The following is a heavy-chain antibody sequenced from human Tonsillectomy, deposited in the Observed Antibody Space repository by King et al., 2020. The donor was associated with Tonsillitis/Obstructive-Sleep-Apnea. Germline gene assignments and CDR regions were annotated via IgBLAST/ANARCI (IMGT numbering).Heavy chain of an antibody. CDR2: IYYSGST. Sequence: QLQESGPGLVKPSETLSLTCTVSGGSISSYYWSWIRQPPGKGLEWIGYIYYSGSTNYNPSLKSRVTISVDTSKNQFSLKLSSVTAADTAVYYCARHPPYGDYGFDYWGQGTLVTVSS. CDR1: GGSISSYY. J-gene: IGHJ4*02. D-gene: IGHD4-17*01. V-gene: IGHV4-59*08. CDR3: ARHPPYGDYGFDY.